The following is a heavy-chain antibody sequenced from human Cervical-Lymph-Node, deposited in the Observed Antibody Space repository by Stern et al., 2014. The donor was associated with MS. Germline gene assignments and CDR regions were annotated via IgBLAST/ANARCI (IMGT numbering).Heavy chain of an antibody. CDR2: IKQDGSEK. D-gene: IGHD2-21*01. V-gene: IGHV3-7*01. CDR1: GFGFSSYW. CDR3: ARDGGVGHCDGVRGYSYYYGLDV. Sequence: VQLVQSGGGLVQPGGSLRLSCVASGFGFSSYWMSWVRQAPGTGLEWVANIKQDGSEKYYVDSVKGRFTISRDNAKNSLYLQMNSLRGEDTAVYYCARDGGVGHCDGVRGYSYYYGLDVWGQGTSVTVSS. J-gene: IGHJ6*02.